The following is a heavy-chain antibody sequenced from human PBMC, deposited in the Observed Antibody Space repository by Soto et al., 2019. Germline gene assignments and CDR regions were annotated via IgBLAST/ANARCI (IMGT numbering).Heavy chain of an antibody. D-gene: IGHD6-19*01. CDR3: ARVGAQRLPFYFDY. V-gene: IGHV3-21*01. CDR2: ISSSSSYI. Sequence: PGGSLRLSCAAFGFNFDIYSLHWVCQAPGKGLEWVSSISSSSSYIYYADSVEGRCTISRDNAKNSLYLQMNSLRAEDTAVYYCARVGAQRLPFYFDYWGQGTLVTVSS. J-gene: IGHJ4*02. CDR1: GFNFDIYS.